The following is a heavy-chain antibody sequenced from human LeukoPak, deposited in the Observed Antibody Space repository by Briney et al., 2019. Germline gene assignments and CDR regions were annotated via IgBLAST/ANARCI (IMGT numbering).Heavy chain of an antibody. CDR2: VNGDGGST. J-gene: IGHJ4*02. CDR1: GFTFSSYW. Sequence: PGGSLRLSCAASGFTFSSYWMHCVRQAPGKGLVWVSRVNGDGGSTDYADSVKGRFTISRDNAKNTLYLQMNSLSAEDTGVYYCARTWIGESYWGQGTLVTVSS. CDR3: ARTWIGESY. V-gene: IGHV3-74*01. D-gene: IGHD3-10*01.